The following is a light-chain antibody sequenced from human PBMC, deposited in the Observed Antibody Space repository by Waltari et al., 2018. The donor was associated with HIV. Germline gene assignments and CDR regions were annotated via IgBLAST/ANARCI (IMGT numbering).Light chain of an antibody. CDR3: QQRTNWPPWT. CDR1: QSVSDY. V-gene: IGKV3-11*01. J-gene: IGKJ1*01. Sequence: EIVLIQSPATLSSSPGERATLSRRASQSVSDYLAWYQQKPGQAPRLLIYDASNRATGIPARFSGSGSGTDFTLTISSLEPEDFAVYYCQQRTNWPPWTFGQGTKVEVK. CDR2: DAS.